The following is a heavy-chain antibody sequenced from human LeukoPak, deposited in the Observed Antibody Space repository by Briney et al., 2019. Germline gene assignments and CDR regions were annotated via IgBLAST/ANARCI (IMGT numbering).Heavy chain of an antibody. CDR2: IYIGGST. CDR3: AKHGYCSGISCFFDF. CDR1: GFTVGSNY. D-gene: IGHD2-2*03. V-gene: IGHV3-53*01. Sequence: GGSLRLSCAASGFTVGSNYMSWVRQAPGKGLECVSVIYIGGSTYYADSVKGRFTISRDNSKNTLYLQMNSLRAEDTALYYCAKHGYCSGISCFFDFWGQGTLVTVSS. J-gene: IGHJ4*02.